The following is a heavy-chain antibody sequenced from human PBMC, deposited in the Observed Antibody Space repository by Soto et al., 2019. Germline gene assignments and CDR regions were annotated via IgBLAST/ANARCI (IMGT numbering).Heavy chain of an antibody. V-gene: IGHV1-69*01. J-gene: IGHJ1*01. CDR3: ARGNDYVWGSYRYLEYFQH. D-gene: IGHD3-16*02. CDR2: IIPIFGTA. CDR1: GGTFSSYA. Sequence: QVQLVQSGAEVKKPGSSVKVSCKASGGTFSSYAISWVRQAPGQGLEWMGGIIPIFGTANYAQRFQGRVTVTADESTSTADMELSSLRSEDTAVYYCARGNDYVWGSYRYLEYFQHWGQGTLVTVSS.